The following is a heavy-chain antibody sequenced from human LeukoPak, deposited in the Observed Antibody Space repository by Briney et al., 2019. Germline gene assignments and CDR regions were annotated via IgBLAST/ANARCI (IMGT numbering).Heavy chain of an antibody. Sequence: GASVKVSCKASGGTFSSYAISWVRQAPGQGLEWMGRIIPILGIANYAQKFQGRVTITADKSTSTAYMELSSLRSEDTAVYYCASSFKQWLVVGLGYWGQGTLVTVSS. V-gene: IGHV1-69*04. J-gene: IGHJ4*02. CDR3: ASSFKQWLVVGLGY. CDR2: IIPILGIA. D-gene: IGHD6-19*01. CDR1: GGTFSSYA.